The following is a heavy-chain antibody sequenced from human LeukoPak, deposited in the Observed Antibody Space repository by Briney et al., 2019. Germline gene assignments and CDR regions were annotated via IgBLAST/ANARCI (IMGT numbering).Heavy chain of an antibody. D-gene: IGHD6-6*01. CDR2: ISYDGSNK. CDR3: ASQEYSSSGGDY. CDR1: GFTFSSYG. Sequence: SGGSLRLSCAASGFTFSSYGMHWVRQAPGKGLEWVAVISYDGSNKYYADSVKGRFTISRDNSKNTLYLQMNSLRAEDTAVYYCASQEYSSSGGDYWGQGTLVTVSS. V-gene: IGHV3-30*03. J-gene: IGHJ4*02.